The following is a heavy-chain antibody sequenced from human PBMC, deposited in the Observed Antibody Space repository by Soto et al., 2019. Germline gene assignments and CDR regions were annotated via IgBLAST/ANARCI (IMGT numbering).Heavy chain of an antibody. J-gene: IGHJ4*02. D-gene: IGHD2-15*01. CDR1: GYIFTGYY. V-gene: IGHV1-2*02. CDR3: ARATLIYCSGGRCYSDSIDS. Sequence: ASVKVSCKASGYIFTGYYMHWVRQAPGQGLEWMGWINPKSGKTNYTEKFHGRLTMTRDTSISTAYMELSRLRSDDTAVYYCARATLIYCSGGRCYSDSIDSWGQGTLVTVSS. CDR2: INPKSGKT.